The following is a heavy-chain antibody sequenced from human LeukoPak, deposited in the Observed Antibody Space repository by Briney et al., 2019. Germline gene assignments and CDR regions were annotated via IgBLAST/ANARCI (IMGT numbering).Heavy chain of an antibody. Sequence: SETLYLTCTVSGGSISSYYWSWIRQPPGKGLEWIGYIYYSGSTNYNPSLKSRVTISVDTSKNQFSLKLSSVTAADTAVYYCARDFGGLRDYWGQGTLVTVSS. CDR3: ARDFGGLRDY. V-gene: IGHV4-59*01. J-gene: IGHJ4*02. CDR2: IYYSGST. D-gene: IGHD3-10*01. CDR1: GGSISSYY.